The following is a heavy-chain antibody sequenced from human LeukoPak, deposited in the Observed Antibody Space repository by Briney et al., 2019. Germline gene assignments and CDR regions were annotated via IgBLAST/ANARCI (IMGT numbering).Heavy chain of an antibody. V-gene: IGHV3-21*01. D-gene: IGHD2/OR15-2a*01. CDR1: GFTFSTYS. CDR3: ARVSDYYFYMDV. J-gene: IGHJ6*03. CDR2: ISSGSKYI. Sequence: KAGGSLRLSCAASGFTFSTYSMNWVRQSPGKGLEWVSSISSGSKYIYYADSVKVRFTSSRDNAKNSLYLQMNSLRAEDTAVYYCARVSDYYFYMDVWGKGTTVTVSS.